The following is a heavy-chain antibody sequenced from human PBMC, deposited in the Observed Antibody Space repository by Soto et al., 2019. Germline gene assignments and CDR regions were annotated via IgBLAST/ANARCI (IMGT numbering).Heavy chain of an antibody. J-gene: IGHJ4*02. Sequence: GGSLRLSCAASGFTFSSYAMSWVRQAPGKGLEWVSAISGSGGSTYYADSVKGRFTISRDNSKNTLYLQMNSLRAEDTAVYYCAKDRYYYDSSGYYNYWGQGTLVTVSS. CDR2: ISGSGGST. CDR1: GFTFSSYA. V-gene: IGHV3-23*01. CDR3: AKDRYYYDSSGYYNY. D-gene: IGHD3-22*01.